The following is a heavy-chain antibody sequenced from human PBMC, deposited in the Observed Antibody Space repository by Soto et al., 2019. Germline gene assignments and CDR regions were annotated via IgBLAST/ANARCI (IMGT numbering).Heavy chain of an antibody. CDR1: VYTFASWG. Sequence: QVQLVQSGAEVKKPGASVKVSCKACVYTFASWGISWVRQAPGQGLEWMGWSGAYNGNTNYAQKLLGRVTMTTDTSKSTAYMELRSLRSADTAVYYCARLIGVVPAAMTYYRIDFCGQGTTVTVS. V-gene: IGHV1-18*01. CDR2: SGAYNGNT. J-gene: IGHJ6*02. CDR3: ARLIGVVPAAMTYYRIDF. D-gene: IGHD2-2*01.